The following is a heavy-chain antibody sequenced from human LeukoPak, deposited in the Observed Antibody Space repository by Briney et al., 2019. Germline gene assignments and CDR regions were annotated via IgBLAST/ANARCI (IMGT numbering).Heavy chain of an antibody. CDR2: INHSART. Sequence: SQNMSLTWAVSAYSITSGYSWGCMRQPPGKRREGIGRINHSARTYYNTSLKSSPTTSVDTPKKQTSLKLSSVTAAAPAVNYRASDDDTGTHQHCGQGNLVTVSS. J-gene: IGHJ1*01. CDR1: AYSITSGYS. V-gene: IGHV4-38-2*01. CDR3: ASDDDTGTHQH. D-gene: IGHD3-9*01.